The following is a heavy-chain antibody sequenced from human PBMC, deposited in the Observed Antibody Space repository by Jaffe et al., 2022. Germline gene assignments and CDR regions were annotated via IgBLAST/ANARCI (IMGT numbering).Heavy chain of an antibody. CDR2: LNRSGGST. Sequence: QVQLVQSGAEVKKPGASVKVSCKASGYSFTSYYMHWVRQAPGQGLEWMGILNRSGGSTSYAQKFQGRVTMTRDTSTSTVFMELSSLRSEDTAVYFCARGTYYNILTDYRALPFDYWGQGTLVTVSS. CDR3: ARGTYYNILTDYRALPFDY. V-gene: IGHV1-46*01. D-gene: IGHD3-9*01. CDR1: GYSFTSYY. J-gene: IGHJ4*02.